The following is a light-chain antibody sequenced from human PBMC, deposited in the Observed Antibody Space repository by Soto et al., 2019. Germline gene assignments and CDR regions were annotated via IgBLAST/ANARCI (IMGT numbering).Light chain of an antibody. CDR2: DAS. Sequence: EIVLTQSPATLSLSPGERATLSCRASQSVSSYLAWYQQKPGQAPRLLIYDASNRATGIPARFSGSGSGTDFTLTISSLEPKDFAVYYCKQRSNWPQGFTFGPGTKVDIK. V-gene: IGKV3-11*01. J-gene: IGKJ3*01. CDR1: QSVSSY. CDR3: KQRSNWPQGFT.